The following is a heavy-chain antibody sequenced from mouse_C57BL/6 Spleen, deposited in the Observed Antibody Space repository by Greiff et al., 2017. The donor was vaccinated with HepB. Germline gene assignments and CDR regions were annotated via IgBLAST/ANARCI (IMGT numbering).Heavy chain of an antibody. CDR1: GFTFSDYY. V-gene: IGHV5-16*01. D-gene: IGHD1-1*01. CDR2: INYDGSST. J-gene: IGHJ2*01. CDR3: ARSYGSSFDY. Sequence: DVKLVESEGGLVQPGSSMKLSCTASGFTFSDYYMAWVRQVPEKGLEWVANINYDGSSTYYLDSLKSRFIISRDNAKNILYLQMSSLKSEDTATYYCARSYGSSFDYWGQGTTLTVSS.